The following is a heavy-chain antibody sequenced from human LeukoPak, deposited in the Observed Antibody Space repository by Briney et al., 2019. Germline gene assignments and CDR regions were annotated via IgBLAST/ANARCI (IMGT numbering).Heavy chain of an antibody. CDR2: IYSGGST. V-gene: IGHV3-53*01. D-gene: IGHD6-13*01. Sequence: GGSLRLSCAASGFTVSSNYMSWVRQAPGKGLEWVSVIYSGGSTYYADSVKGRFTISRDNSKNTLYLQMNSLRAEDTAVYYCARSRRGSSWYFDYWGQGTLVTVPS. CDR1: GFTVSSNY. J-gene: IGHJ4*02. CDR3: ARSRRGSSWYFDY.